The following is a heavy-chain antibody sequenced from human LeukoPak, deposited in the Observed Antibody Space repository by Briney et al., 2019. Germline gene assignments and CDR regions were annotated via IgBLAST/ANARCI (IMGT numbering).Heavy chain of an antibody. V-gene: IGHV3-30*01. J-gene: IGHJ6*03. D-gene: IGHD3-3*01. CDR2: ISYDGSNK. Sequence: GGSLRLSCAASGFTFSSYAMHWVRQAPGKGLEWVAVISYDGSNKYYADSVKGRFTISRDNSKNTLYLQMNSLRAEDTAVYYCARGPLGDGGTYYAFWSGSSWDYYYYYMDVWGKGTTVTVSS. CDR3: ARGPLGDGGTYYAFWSGSSWDYYYYYMDV. CDR1: GFTFSSYA.